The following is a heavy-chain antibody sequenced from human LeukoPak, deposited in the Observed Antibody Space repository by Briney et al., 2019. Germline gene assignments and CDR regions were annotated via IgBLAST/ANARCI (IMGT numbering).Heavy chain of an antibody. CDR2: ISGTSGYK. Sequence: KTGGSLRLSCAASGFTFSSYNMNWVRQAPGKGREGVASISGTSGYKHYADSVQGRFTISRDNAKKSLRLEMDSLRAEDTAVYYCVRGEYSSGWYDFFDSWGQGTLVTVSS. CDR3: VRGEYSSGWYDFFDS. V-gene: IGHV3-21*01. CDR1: GFTFSSYN. D-gene: IGHD6-19*01. J-gene: IGHJ4*02.